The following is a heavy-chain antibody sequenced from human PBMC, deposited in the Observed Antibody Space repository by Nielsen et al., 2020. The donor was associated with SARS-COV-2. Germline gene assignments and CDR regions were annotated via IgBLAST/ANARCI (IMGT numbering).Heavy chain of an antibody. J-gene: IGHJ4*02. Sequence: SETLSLTCTVSGGSISSYYWSWIRQPPGKGLEWIGYIYYTGSTNYNPSLKSRVTISVDTSKNQFSLKLSSVTAADTAVYYCARHYPDYDILTGPNDYWGQGTLVTVSS. V-gene: IGHV4-59*08. CDR3: ARHYPDYDILTGPNDY. D-gene: IGHD3-9*01. CDR2: IYYTGST. CDR1: GGSISSYY.